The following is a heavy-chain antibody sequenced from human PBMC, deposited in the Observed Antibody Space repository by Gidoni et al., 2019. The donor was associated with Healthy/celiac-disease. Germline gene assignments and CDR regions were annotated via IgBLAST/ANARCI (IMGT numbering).Heavy chain of an antibody. Sequence: WIRQPPGKVLEWSGSIYYSGSTYYNPSLKSRVTISVDTSKNQFSLKLSSVTAADTAVYYCARDRGGIAAADNYFDYWGQGTLVTVSS. CDR2: IYYSGST. J-gene: IGHJ4*02. CDR3: ARDRGGIAAADNYFDY. V-gene: IGHV4-39*02. D-gene: IGHD6-13*01.